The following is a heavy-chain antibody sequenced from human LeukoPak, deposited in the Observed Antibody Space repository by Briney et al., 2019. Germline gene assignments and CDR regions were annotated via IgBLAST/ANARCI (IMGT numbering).Heavy chain of an antibody. D-gene: IGHD3-9*01. J-gene: IGHJ4*02. CDR3: ARDSLGYYDILTGYYPFDY. CDR2: INPNSGGT. V-gene: IGHV1-2*02. CDR1: GYTFTDFY. Sequence: ASVKVSCKTSGYTFTDFYMHWVRQAPGQGLEWMGWINPNSGGTNYAQKFQGRVTLTRDTSISTAYMELSRLRSDDTAVYYCARDSLGYYDILTGYYPFDYWGQGTLVTVSS.